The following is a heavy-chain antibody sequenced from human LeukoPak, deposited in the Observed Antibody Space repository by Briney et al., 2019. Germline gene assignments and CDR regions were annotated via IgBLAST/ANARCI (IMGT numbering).Heavy chain of an antibody. CDR2: IIPIFGTA. J-gene: IGHJ4*02. D-gene: IGHD3-10*01. Sequence: ASVKVSCKASGGTFSSYAISWVRQAPGQGLEWMGGIIPIFGTANYAQKFQGRVTITADKSTSTAYMELSSLRSEDTAVYYCARELTYYYGSGSYYHQYYFDYWGQGTLVTVSS. CDR3: ARELTYYYGSGSYYHQYYFDY. CDR1: GGTFSSYA. V-gene: IGHV1-69*06.